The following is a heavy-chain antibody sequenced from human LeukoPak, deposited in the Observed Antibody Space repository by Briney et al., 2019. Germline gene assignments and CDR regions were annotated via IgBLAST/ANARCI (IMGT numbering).Heavy chain of an antibody. V-gene: IGHV1-46*01. Sequence: ASVKVSCKASGYTFTSYYMHWVRQAPGQGLEWMGIINPSGGSTSYAQKFQGRVTMTRDTSTSTVYMELSSLRAEDTAVYYCAKEGGPSYYDSSGYYYGGANDAFDIRGQGTMVTVSS. J-gene: IGHJ3*02. D-gene: IGHD3-22*01. CDR1: GYTFTSYY. CDR2: INPSGGST. CDR3: AKEGGPSYYDSSGYYYGGANDAFDI.